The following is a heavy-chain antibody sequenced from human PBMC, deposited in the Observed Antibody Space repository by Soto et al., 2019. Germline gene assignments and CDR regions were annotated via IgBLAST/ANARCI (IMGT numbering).Heavy chain of an antibody. CDR2: VLLIVGTT. Sequence: QVPLVQSGAEVKKPGSSVNVSCKASGGTFKNYLFSWVRQAPGQGLEWMGGVLLIVGTTNYAQRFQGRVTIPADASTSTVYVELSGLTSEDTAVYFCARDLEFRDGNISHFDYWGQVTLVTVSS. J-gene: IGHJ4*02. CDR1: GGTFKNYL. CDR3: ARDLEFRDGNISHFDY. D-gene: IGHD1-1*01. V-gene: IGHV1-69*01.